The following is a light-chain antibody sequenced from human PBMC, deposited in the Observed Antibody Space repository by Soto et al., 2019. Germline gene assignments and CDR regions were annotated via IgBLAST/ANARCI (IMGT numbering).Light chain of an antibody. Sequence: EVVLTQSPGTLSLSPGERATLSCRASQSDTSSYLAWYQQKPGQAPRLLIYGASSRATGVPDRFSGSGSGTDFTLTITRLEPEAFAVYYCQHSGTSTLMYTFGQGTKLGVK. CDR1: QSDTSSY. V-gene: IGKV3-20*01. J-gene: IGKJ2*01. CDR2: GAS. CDR3: QHSGTSTLMYT.